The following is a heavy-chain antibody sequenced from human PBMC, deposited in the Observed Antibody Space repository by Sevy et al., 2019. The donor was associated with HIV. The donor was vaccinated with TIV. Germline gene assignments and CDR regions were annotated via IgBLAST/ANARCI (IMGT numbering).Heavy chain of an antibody. V-gene: IGHV3-30*18. CDR3: AKDFTGYNGMDV. J-gene: IGHJ6*02. CDR1: GIIFTSSG. D-gene: IGHD3-9*01. CDR2: ISYHGGDK. Sequence: GGSLRLSCVVSGIIFTSSGMHWVRQAPGKGLEWVAVISYHGGDKFYADSVKGRFTISRDNSKNILYLQMNGLRIEDTAVYYCAKDFTGYNGMDVWGQGTMVTVSS.